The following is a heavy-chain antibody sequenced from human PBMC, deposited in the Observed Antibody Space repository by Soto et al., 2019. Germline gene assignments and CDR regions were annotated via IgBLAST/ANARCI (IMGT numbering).Heavy chain of an antibody. J-gene: IGHJ6*03. Sequence: EVQLVESGGGLVQPGGSLRLSCAASGFTFSSYSMNWVRQAPGKGLEWVSYISSSSSTIYYADSVKGRFTISRDNAKSSLYLQMNSLRAEDTAVYYATRSAYMDVWGKGTTVTVSS. D-gene: IGHD2-2*01. CDR2: ISSSSSTI. CDR1: GFTFSSYS. CDR3: TRSAYMDV. V-gene: IGHV3-48*01.